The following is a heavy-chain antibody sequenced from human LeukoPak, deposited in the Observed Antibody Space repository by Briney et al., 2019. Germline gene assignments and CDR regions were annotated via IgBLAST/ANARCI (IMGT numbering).Heavy chain of an antibody. Sequence: GGSLRLSCAASGFTFSSYWMSWVRQAPGKGLEWVANIKQDGSEKYYVDSVKGRFTISRDNAKNSLYLQMNSLRAEDTAVYYCAREAPHYYDFWSGNKYFDYWGQGTLVTVSS. CDR3: AREAPHYYDFWSGNKYFDY. J-gene: IGHJ4*02. V-gene: IGHV3-7*01. CDR1: GFTFSSYW. D-gene: IGHD3-3*01. CDR2: IKQDGSEK.